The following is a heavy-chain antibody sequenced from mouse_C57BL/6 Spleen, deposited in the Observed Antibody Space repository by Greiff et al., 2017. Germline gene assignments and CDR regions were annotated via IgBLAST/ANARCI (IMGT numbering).Heavy chain of an antibody. CDR1: GYTFTDYE. CDR3: TRGTTVASFDY. CDR2: IDPETGGT. J-gene: IGHJ2*01. Sequence: VQLQESGAELVRPGASVTLSCKASGYTFTDYEMHWVKQTPVHGLEWIGAIDPETGGTAYNQKFKGKAILTADKSSSTAYMELRSLTSEDSAVYYCTRGTTVASFDYWGQGTTLTVSS. V-gene: IGHV1-15*01. D-gene: IGHD1-1*01.